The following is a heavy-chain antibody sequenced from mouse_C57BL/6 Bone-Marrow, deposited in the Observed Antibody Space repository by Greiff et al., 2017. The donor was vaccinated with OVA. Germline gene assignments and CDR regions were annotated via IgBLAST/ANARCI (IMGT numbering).Heavy chain of an antibody. D-gene: IGHD1-1*01. Sequence: QVQLKQPGAELVRPGTSVKLSCKASGYTFTSYWMHWVKQRPGQGLEWIGVVDPSDSYTNYNQKFKGKATLTVDTSSSPAYMQLSSLASEASAGYYCAVGSYDCGGSCYAMDYWGQGTAVTVSA. CDR2: VDPSDSYT. CDR3: AVGSYDCGGSCYAMDY. CDR1: GYTFTSYW. J-gene: IGHJ4*01. V-gene: IGHV1-59*01.